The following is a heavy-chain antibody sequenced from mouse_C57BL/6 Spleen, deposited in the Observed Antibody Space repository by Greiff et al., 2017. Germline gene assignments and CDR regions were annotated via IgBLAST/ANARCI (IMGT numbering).Heavy chain of an antibody. D-gene: IGHD2-4*01. CDR3: ARPVYDYDGYYFDY. J-gene: IGHJ2*01. V-gene: IGHV5-6*01. Sequence: EVHLVESGGDLVKPGGSLKLSCAASGFTFSSYGMSWVRQTPDKRLEWVATISSGGIYTYYPDSAQGRFTISRANAKNTLYLQMSSLKSEDTAMYYCARPVYDYDGYYFDYWGQGTTLTVSS. CDR2: ISSGGIYT. CDR1: GFTFSSYG.